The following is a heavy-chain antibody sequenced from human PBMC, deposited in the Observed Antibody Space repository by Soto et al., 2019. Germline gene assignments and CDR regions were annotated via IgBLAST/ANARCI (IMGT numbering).Heavy chain of an antibody. CDR3: ARVPRIAARPLYFDY. V-gene: IGHV1-3*01. J-gene: IGHJ4*02. D-gene: IGHD6-6*01. CDR1: GYTFTSYA. CDR2: INAGNGNT. Sequence: GASVKVSCKASGYTFTSYAMHWVRQAPGQRLEWMGWINAGNGNTKYSQKFQGRVTITRDTSASTAYMELSSLRSEGTAVYYCARVPRIAARPLYFDYWGQGTLVTVSS.